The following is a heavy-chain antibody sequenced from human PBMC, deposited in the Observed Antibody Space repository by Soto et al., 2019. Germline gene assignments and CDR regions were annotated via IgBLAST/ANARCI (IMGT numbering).Heavy chain of an antibody. J-gene: IGHJ5*01. CDR1: GDSISNLDYF. D-gene: IGHD7-27*01. Sequence: SETLSLTCSVSGDSISNLDYFWAWIRQPPGQALEYIGYIYKSATTYYNPSFESRVAISVDTSKSQFSLNVASVTAADTAVYFCARGRYCLTGRCFPNWFDSWGQGALVTVSS. CDR2: IYKSATT. V-gene: IGHV4-30-4*01. CDR3: ARGRYCLTGRCFPNWFDS.